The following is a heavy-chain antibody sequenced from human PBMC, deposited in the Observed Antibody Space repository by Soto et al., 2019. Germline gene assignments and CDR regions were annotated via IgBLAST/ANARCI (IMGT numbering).Heavy chain of an antibody. CDR1: GGSFSGYY. CDR3: ARGRTGYSYGYISSYYYYYYGMDV. V-gene: IGHV4-34*01. Sequence: SETLSLTCAVYGGSFSGYYWSWIRQPPGKGLEWIGEINHSGSTNYNPSLKRRVTISVDTSKNQFSLKLSSVTAADTAVYYCARGRTGYSYGYISSYYYYYYGMDVWGQGTTVTVS. D-gene: IGHD5-18*01. CDR2: INHSGST. J-gene: IGHJ6*02.